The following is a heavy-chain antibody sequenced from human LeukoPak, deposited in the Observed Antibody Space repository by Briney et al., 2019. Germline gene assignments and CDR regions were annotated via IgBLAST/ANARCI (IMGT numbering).Heavy chain of an antibody. CDR3: ARGGAYYYDSSGLDY. Sequence: GGSLRLSCAASGFTFSSYEMNWVRQAPGKGLEWVSYISSSGSTIYHADSVKGRFTISRDNAKNSLYLQMNSLRAEDTAVYYCARGGAYYYDSSGLDYWGQGTLVTVSS. J-gene: IGHJ4*02. CDR2: ISSSGSTI. D-gene: IGHD3-22*01. CDR1: GFTFSSYE. V-gene: IGHV3-48*03.